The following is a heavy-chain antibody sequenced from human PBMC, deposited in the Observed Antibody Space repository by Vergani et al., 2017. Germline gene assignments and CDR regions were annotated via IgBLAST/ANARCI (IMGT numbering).Heavy chain of an antibody. D-gene: IGHD1-1*01. Sequence: LEESGGGSVKPGGSLRLSYAASGFKFSDHYMSWIRPAPGKGLEWVSHISPGASTVSFTDSVTGRFTVSWDNQNNSLTLDMTTLRVEDTAVYYCAKNPGISTTRHYSAMDVWGQGTTVTVSS. CDR1: GFKFSDHY. V-gene: IGHV3-11*04. J-gene: IGHJ6*02. CDR3: AKNPGISTTRHYSAMDV. CDR2: ISPGASTV.